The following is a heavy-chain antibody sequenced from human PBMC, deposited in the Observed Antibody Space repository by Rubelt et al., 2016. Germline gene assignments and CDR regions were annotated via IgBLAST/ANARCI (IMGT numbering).Heavy chain of an antibody. CDR2: ISSSSSAI. V-gene: IGHV3-48*01. Sequence: EVQLVESGGGLVQPGGSLRLSCAASGFIFSSYNMNWVRQTPGKGLEWVSYISSSSSAIYYADSVKGRFTISRDNAKNSVYLQMNGLRAEDTAMYYCVRDGRVGVPYYFDYWGQGTLVTVSS. D-gene: IGHD1-26*01. CDR3: VRDGRVGVPYYFDY. J-gene: IGHJ4*02. CDR1: GFIFSSYN.